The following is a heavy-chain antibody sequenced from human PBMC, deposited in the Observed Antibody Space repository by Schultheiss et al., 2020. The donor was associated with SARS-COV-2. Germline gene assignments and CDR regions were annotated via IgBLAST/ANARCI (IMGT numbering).Heavy chain of an antibody. CDR3: ARALYSRNWEFYFDY. V-gene: IGHV4-59*01. D-gene: IGHD6-13*01. CDR1: GGSISSYY. Sequence: SETLSLTCTVSGGSISSYYWSWIRQPPGKGLEWIGYIYYSGSTNYNPSLKSRVTISVDTSKNQFSLKLSSVTAADTAVYYCARALYSRNWEFYFDYWGQGTLVTVSS. CDR2: IYYSGST. J-gene: IGHJ4*02.